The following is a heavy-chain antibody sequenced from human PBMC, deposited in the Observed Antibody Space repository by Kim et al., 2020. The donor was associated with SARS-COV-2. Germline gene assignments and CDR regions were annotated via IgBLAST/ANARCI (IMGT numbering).Heavy chain of an antibody. J-gene: IGHJ3*02. CDR3: ARVQGGSGSYYNLRTFDI. Sequence: SETLSLTCAVYGGSFSGYYWSWIRQPPGKGLEWIGEINHSGSTNYNPSLKSRVTISVDTSKNQFSLKLSSVTAADTAVYYCARVQGGSGSYYNLRTFDIWGQGTMVTVSS. CDR2: INHSGST. D-gene: IGHD3-10*01. CDR1: GGSFSGYY. V-gene: IGHV4-34*01.